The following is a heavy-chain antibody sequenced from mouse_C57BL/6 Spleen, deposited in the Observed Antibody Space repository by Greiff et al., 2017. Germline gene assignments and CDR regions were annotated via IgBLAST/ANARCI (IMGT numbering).Heavy chain of an antibody. J-gene: IGHJ2*01. CDR3: ARRWDGSYFDY. V-gene: IGHV1-50*01. CDR1: GYTFTSYW. CDR2: IDPSDSYT. Sequence: QVQLQQSGAELVKPGASVKLSCKASGYTFTSYWMQWVKQRPGQGLEWIGEIDPSDSYTNYNQKFKGKATLTVDTSSSTAYMQLSSLTSEDSAVYYCARRWDGSYFDYWCQGTTLTVSS. D-gene: IGHD4-1*01.